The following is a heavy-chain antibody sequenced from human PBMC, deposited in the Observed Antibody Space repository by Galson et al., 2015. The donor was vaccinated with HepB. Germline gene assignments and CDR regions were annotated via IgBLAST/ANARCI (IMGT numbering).Heavy chain of an antibody. CDR2: TSSSGRVI. V-gene: IGHV3-21*01. CDR3: ARDPSHRGDYLDS. CDR1: GFTFSSHS. J-gene: IGHJ4*02. Sequence: SLRLSCAASGFTFSSHSMNWVRQAPGKGLEWVSFTSSSGRVIYYADSLKGRFTISRDNAKNSLYLQINTLRAEDTAVYYCARDPSHRGDYLDSWGQGTLVTVSS.